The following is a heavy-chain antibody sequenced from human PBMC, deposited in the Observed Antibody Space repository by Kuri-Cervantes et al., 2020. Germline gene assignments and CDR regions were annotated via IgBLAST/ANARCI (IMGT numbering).Heavy chain of an antibody. V-gene: IGHV4-59*01. D-gene: IGHD3-10*01. Sequence: GSLRLSCNVSGGSISSYYWSWIRQPPGKGLEWIGYIYYSGSTNYNPSLKSRVTISVDTSKNQFSLKLSSVTAADTAVYYCASRVQGVRKNEGGFDYWGQGTLVTVSS. J-gene: IGHJ4*02. CDR2: IYYSGST. CDR3: ASRVQGVRKNEGGFDY. CDR1: GGSISSYY.